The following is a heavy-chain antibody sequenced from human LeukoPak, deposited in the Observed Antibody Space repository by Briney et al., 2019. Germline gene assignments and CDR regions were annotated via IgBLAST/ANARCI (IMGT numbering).Heavy chain of an antibody. D-gene: IGHD5-24*01. V-gene: IGHV1-69*13. J-gene: IGHJ6*02. CDR1: GGTFSSYA. CDR3: AREPEVEMATTEPTYNYYYYGMDV. CDR2: IIPIFGTA. Sequence: SVKVSCKASGGTFSSYAISWVRQAPGQGLEWMGGIIPIFGTANYAQKFQGRVTITADEFTSTAYMELSSLRSEDTAVYYCAREPEVEMATTEPTYNYYYYGMDVWGQGTTVTVSS.